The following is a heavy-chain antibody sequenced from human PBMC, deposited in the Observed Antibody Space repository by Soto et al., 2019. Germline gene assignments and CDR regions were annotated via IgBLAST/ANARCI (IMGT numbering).Heavy chain of an antibody. CDR2: IYYSGST. D-gene: IGHD3-3*01. CDR1: GGSISSGGYY. V-gene: IGHV4-31*03. Sequence: PSETLSLTCTVSGGSISSGGYYWSWIRQHPGKGLEWIGYIYYSGSTYYNPSLKSRVTISVDTSKNQFSLKLSSVTAADTAVYYCARAYYDFWSGYFSRLYFDYRGQGTLVTVSS. CDR3: ARAYYDFWSGYFSRLYFDY. J-gene: IGHJ4*02.